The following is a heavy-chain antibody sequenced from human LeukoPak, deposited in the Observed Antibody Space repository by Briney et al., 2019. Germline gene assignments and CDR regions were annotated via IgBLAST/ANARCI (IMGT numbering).Heavy chain of an antibody. CDR2: IYNGGNT. CDR1: GVSINTYY. CDR3: AAGPWELDF. V-gene: IGHV4-4*09. Sequence: SETLSLTCTVSGVSINTYYASWIRQAPGKGLEFIGFIYNGGNTNYSPSLKSRATISVDTSNNQFSLRLTSVTAADTAMYYCAAGPWELDFWGQGTLVTVSS. D-gene: IGHD1-26*01. J-gene: IGHJ4*02.